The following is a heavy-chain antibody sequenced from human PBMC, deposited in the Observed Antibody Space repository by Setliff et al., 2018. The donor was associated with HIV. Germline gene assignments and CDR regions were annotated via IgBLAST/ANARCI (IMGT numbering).Heavy chain of an antibody. V-gene: IGHV3-7*04. CDR1: GYTFSSYW. CDR2: IQQHGSEI. CDR3: ARGTTVTSPYYFDC. Sequence: GGSLRLSCAASGYTFSSYWMAWVRQCPGKGLEWVANIQQHGSEIHYVASVEGRFTISRDNAKNSLYLQMNSLRAEDTALYYCARGTTVTSPYYFDCWGQGTLVTVSS. D-gene: IGHD4-17*01. J-gene: IGHJ4*02.